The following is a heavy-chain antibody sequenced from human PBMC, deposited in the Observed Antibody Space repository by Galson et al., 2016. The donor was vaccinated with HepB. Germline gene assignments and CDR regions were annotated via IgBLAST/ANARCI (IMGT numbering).Heavy chain of an antibody. CDR3: SRGNPGYTPDFDY. D-gene: IGHD5-12*01. CDR2: ISRDGSDI. CDR1: GFTYSNYY. V-gene: IGHV3-21*01. J-gene: IGHJ4*01. Sequence: SLRLSCAASGFTYSNYYMNWVRQAPGTAPEWVSTISRDGSDIYDADSVKGRFTISRDNAKNSLFLQMTSLRADDTAVYYCSRGNPGYTPDFDYWGQGTLVTVSS.